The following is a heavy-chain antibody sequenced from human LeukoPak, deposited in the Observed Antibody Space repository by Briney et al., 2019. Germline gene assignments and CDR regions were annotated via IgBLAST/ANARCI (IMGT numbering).Heavy chain of an antibody. J-gene: IGHJ4*02. V-gene: IGHV4-59*01. Sequence: SETLSLTCTVSGGSISSYYWSWIRQPPGKGLEWIGYIYYSGSTNYNPSLKSRVTIPMDTSNYQFYLKLSSVTAADTAVYYCARGKHYYDSSGYSPFDYWGQGTLVTVSS. CDR2: IYYSGST. CDR3: ARGKHYYDSSGYSPFDY. CDR1: GGSISSYY. D-gene: IGHD3-22*01.